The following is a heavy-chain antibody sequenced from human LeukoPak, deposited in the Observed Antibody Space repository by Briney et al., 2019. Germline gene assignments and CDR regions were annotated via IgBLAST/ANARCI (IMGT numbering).Heavy chain of an antibody. J-gene: IGHJ4*02. Sequence: GGSLRLSCAAPGFTFSSYWMSWVRQAPGKGLEWVANIKQDGSEKYYVDSVKGRFTISRDNAKNSLYLQMNSLRAEDTAVYYCARDGVGGGGQFDYWGQGALVTVSS. CDR3: ARDGVGGGGQFDY. CDR2: IKQDGSEK. V-gene: IGHV3-7*03. CDR1: GFTFSSYW. D-gene: IGHD3-16*01.